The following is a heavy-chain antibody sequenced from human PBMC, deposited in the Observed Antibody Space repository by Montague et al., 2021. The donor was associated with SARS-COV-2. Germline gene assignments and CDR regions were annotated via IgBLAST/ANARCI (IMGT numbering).Heavy chain of an antibody. CDR1: GGSISSGGYY. CDR3: ARARITMIVVVNAFDI. J-gene: IGHJ3*02. D-gene: IGHD3-22*01. Sequence: TLSLTCTVSGGSISSGGYYWSWIRQHPGKGLEWIGYIYYSGSTYYNPSLKSRVTISVDTSKNQFSLKMSSVTAADKAVYYCARARITMIVVVNAFDIWGQGTMVTVSS. V-gene: IGHV4-31*03. CDR2: IYYSGST.